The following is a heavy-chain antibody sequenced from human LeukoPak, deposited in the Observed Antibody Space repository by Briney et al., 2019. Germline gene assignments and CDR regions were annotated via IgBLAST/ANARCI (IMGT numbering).Heavy chain of an antibody. CDR1: GYTFTSYY. V-gene: IGHV1-46*01. CDR3: AVGDTAMVPFDY. J-gene: IGHJ4*02. CDR2: INPSGGST. Sequence: ASVEVSCKASGYTFTSYYMHWVRQAPGQGLEWMGIINPSGGSTSYAQKFQGRVTMTRDTSTSTVYMELSSLRSEDTAVYYCAVGDTAMVPFDYWGQGTLVTVSS. D-gene: IGHD5-18*01.